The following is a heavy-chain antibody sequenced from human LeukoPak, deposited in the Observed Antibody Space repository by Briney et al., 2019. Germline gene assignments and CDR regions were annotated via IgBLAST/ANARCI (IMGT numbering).Heavy chain of an antibody. D-gene: IGHD4-17*01. J-gene: IGHJ4*02. CDR2: IYYSGST. Sequence: SETLSLTCTISGGSISSGGYYWSWIRQHPGKGLEWIGYIYYSGSTYYNPSLKSRVTISVDTSKNQFSLKLSSVTAADTAVYYCAAHDYGDYTEDYWGQGTLVTVSS. CDR1: GGSISSGGYY. CDR3: AAHDYGDYTEDY. V-gene: IGHV4-31*03.